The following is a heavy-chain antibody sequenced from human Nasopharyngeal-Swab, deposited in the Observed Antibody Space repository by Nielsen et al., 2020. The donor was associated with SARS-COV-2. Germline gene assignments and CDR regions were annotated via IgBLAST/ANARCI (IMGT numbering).Heavy chain of an antibody. Sequence: GESLKISCAASGFTFSSYEMNWVRQAPGKGLEWVSYISSSGSTKYNADSVKGRFTISRDNAKNSLYLQMNSLRAEDTAVYYCARGPEPFWSGYFDYWGQGTLVTVSS. CDR3: ARGPEPFWSGYFDY. CDR1: GFTFSSYE. V-gene: IGHV3-48*03. D-gene: IGHD3-3*01. CDR2: ISSSGSTK. J-gene: IGHJ4*02.